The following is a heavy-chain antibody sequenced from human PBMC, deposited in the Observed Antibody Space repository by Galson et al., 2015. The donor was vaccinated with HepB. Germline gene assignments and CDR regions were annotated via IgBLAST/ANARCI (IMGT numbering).Heavy chain of an antibody. CDR1: GFTFSSYA. V-gene: IGHV3-30-3*01. J-gene: IGHJ4*02. CDR2: ISYDGSNK. D-gene: IGHD3-3*01. Sequence: SLRLSCAASGFTFSSYAMHWVRQAPGKGLEWVAVISYDGSNKYYADSVKGRFTISRDNSKNTLYLQMNSLRAEDTAVYYCARVLRFLEWLLDYWGQGTLVTVSS. CDR3: ARVLRFLEWLLDY.